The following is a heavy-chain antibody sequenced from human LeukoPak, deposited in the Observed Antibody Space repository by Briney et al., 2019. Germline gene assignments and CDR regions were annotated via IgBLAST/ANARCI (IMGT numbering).Heavy chain of an antibody. CDR3: ARYLLVVPAATAFDY. CDR2: ISSSSSYI. J-gene: IGHJ4*02. CDR1: GFTFSSYS. V-gene: IGHV3-21*01. D-gene: IGHD2-2*01. Sequence: GGSRRLSCAASGFTFSSYSMNWVRQAPGKGMEWVSSISSSSSYIYYADSVKGRFTISRDNAKNSLYLQMTSLRAEDTAVYYCARYLLVVPAATAFDYRGQGTLFTVSS.